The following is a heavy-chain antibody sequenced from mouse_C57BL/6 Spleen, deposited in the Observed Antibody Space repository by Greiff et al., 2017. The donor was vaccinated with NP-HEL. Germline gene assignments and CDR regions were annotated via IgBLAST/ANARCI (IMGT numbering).Heavy chain of an antibody. V-gene: IGHV1-7*01. CDR1: GYTFTSYW. Sequence: VKVVESGAELAKPGASVKLSCKASGYTFTSYWMHWVKQRPGQGLEWIGYINPSSGYTKYNQKFKDKATLTADKSSSTAYMQLSSLTYEESAVYYCARGATVVEGYFDVWGTGTTVTVSS. D-gene: IGHD1-1*01. J-gene: IGHJ1*03. CDR2: INPSSGYT. CDR3: ARGATVVEGYFDV.